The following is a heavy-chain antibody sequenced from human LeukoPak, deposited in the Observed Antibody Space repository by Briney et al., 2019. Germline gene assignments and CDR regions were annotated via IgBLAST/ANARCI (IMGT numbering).Heavy chain of an antibody. CDR2: ISSSGSTI. CDR3: ARGDILTGYQRGGFDY. V-gene: IGHV3-48*03. D-gene: IGHD3-9*01. Sequence: PGGSLRLSCAASGFTFSSYEMNWVRQAPGKGLEWVSYISSSGSTIYYADSVKGRFTISRDSAKNSLYLQMNSLRAEDTAVYYCARGDILTGYQRGGFDYWGQGTLVTVSS. J-gene: IGHJ4*02. CDR1: GFTFSSYE.